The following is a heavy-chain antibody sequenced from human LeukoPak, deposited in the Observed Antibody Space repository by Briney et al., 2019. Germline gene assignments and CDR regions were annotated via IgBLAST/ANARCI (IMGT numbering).Heavy chain of an antibody. Sequence: PGGSLRLSCAASGFTFSSYAMHWVRQAPGKGLEWVAVISYDGSNKYYADSVKGRFTISRDNSKNTLYLQMNTLRAEDTAVYYCTRLWSGWADYYYYMDVWGKGTTVTISS. CDR2: ISYDGSNK. CDR1: GFTFSSYA. V-gene: IGHV3-30*14. CDR3: TRLWSGWADYYYYMDV. J-gene: IGHJ6*03. D-gene: IGHD6-19*01.